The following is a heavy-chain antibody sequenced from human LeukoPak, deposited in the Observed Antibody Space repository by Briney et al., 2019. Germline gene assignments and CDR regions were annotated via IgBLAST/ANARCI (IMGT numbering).Heavy chain of an antibody. J-gene: IGHJ3*02. V-gene: IGHV4-4*09. CDR1: GSISSYY. CDR3: ARQKCTSTSCLTKNGFDI. CDR2: IYTSRST. Sequence: PSETLSLTCTASGSISSYYCICIRRHAGKGLEWFGSIYTSRSTNSNYSLKSRVTISIYRSNNKFSLDLSMVTAADTAVYYCARQKCTSTSCLTKNGFDIWGQGTMVAVSS. D-gene: IGHD2-2*01.